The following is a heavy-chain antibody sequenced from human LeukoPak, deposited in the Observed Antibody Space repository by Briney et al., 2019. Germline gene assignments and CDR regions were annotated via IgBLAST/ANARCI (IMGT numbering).Heavy chain of an antibody. D-gene: IGHD3-10*01. CDR1: GFTFSGSA. J-gene: IGHJ1*01. Sequence: GGSLRLSCAASGFTFSGSAMHWARQASGKGLEWVGRIRSEANNYATAYAASVTGRFTISRDDSKNTAYLQMNSLKTEDTAVYYCTFGSGSSHWGQGTLVTVSS. CDR3: TFGSGSSH. CDR2: IRSEANNYAT. V-gene: IGHV3-73*01.